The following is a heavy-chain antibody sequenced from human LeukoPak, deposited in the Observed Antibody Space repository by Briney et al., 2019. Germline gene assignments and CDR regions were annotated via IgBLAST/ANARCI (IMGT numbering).Heavy chain of an antibody. CDR3: ASGGRGDYFDY. J-gene: IGHJ4*02. Sequence: PGGSLRLSCAASGCTFSSYSMNWVRQAPGKGLEGVSSISSSSSYIYYADSVKGRFTISRDNAKNSLYLQMNSLRAEDTAVYYCASGGRGDYFDYWGQGTLVTVSS. CDR2: ISSSSSYI. D-gene: IGHD5-24*01. V-gene: IGHV3-21*01. CDR1: GCTFSSYS.